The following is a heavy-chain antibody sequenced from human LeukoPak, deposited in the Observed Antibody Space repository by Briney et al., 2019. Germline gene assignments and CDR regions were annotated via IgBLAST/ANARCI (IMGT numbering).Heavy chain of an antibody. CDR2: ISAYNGNT. J-gene: IGHJ4*02. V-gene: IGHV1-18*01. D-gene: IGHD3-22*01. CDR1: GYTFISYG. CDR3: ARDSMATNYYDSSGYSYYFDY. Sequence: GASVKVSCKASGYTFISYGISWVRQAPGQGLEWMGWISAYNGNTNYAQKLQGRVTMTTDTSTSTAYMELRSLRSDDTAVYYCARDSMATNYYDSSGYSYYFDYWGQGTLVTVSS.